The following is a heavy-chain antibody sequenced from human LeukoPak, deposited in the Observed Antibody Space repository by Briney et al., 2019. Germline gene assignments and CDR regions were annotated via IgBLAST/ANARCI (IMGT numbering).Heavy chain of an antibody. D-gene: IGHD4-17*01. Sequence: GGSLRLSCAASGFTFSSHWMHWVRQAPGKGLVWVSRINSDGSSTSYADSVKGRFTISRDNAKNTLYLQMNSLRAEDTAVYYCARDALYGDYAGNWFDPWGQGTLVTVSS. CDR2: INSDGSST. J-gene: IGHJ5*02. CDR1: GFTFSSHW. V-gene: IGHV3-74*01. CDR3: ARDALYGDYAGNWFDP.